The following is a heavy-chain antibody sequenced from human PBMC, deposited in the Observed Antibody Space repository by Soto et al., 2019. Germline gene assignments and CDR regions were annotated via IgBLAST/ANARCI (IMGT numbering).Heavy chain of an antibody. Sequence: QVQLVESGGGVVQPGRSLRLSCAASGFTFSSYGMHWVRQAPGKGLEWVAVISYDGSNKYYADSVKGRCTISRDNSKNTLYLQMNSLRAEDTAVYYCAKSPLGYCSSTSCSPSDPWGQGTLVTVSS. CDR1: GFTFSSYG. CDR2: ISYDGSNK. V-gene: IGHV3-30*18. J-gene: IGHJ5*02. D-gene: IGHD2-2*01. CDR3: AKSPLGYCSSTSCSPSDP.